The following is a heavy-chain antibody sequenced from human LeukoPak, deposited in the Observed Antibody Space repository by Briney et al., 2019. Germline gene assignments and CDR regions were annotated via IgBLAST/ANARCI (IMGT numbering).Heavy chain of an antibody. CDR1: GGSISSSSYY. D-gene: IGHD6-19*01. CDR2: VSGSGGGT. Sequence: ETLSLTCTVSGGSISSSSYYWGWIRQAPGKGLEWVSAVSGSGGGTYYADSVKGRFTISRDNSKDTVYLQMNSLSAEDTAVYYCAKTTTGYSSGRYPGWPVDYWGQGTLVTVSS. CDR3: AKTTTGYSSGRYPGWPVDY. J-gene: IGHJ4*02. V-gene: IGHV3-23*01.